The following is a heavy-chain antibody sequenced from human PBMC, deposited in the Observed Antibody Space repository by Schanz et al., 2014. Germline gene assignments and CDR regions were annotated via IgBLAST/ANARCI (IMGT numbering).Heavy chain of an antibody. CDR3: TRGRYSYALSAFDI. V-gene: IGHV1-18*01. CDR2: ITAYNGDT. J-gene: IGHJ3*02. Sequence: QVQLVQSWAEVKGPGASVKVSCKASGYTFTSHGISWVRQAPGQGLEWMGWITAYNGDTNYALKLQGRVTMTTDTSTGTAYMELRSLRSDDTALYYCTRGRYSYALSAFDIWGQGTMVNGSS. CDR1: GYTFTSHG. D-gene: IGHD5-18*01.